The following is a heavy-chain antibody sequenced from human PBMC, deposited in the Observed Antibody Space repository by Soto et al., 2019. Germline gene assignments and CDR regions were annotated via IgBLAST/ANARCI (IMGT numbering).Heavy chain of an antibody. CDR1: GGSISSGDYY. D-gene: IGHD5-18*01. V-gene: IGHV4-30-4*01. J-gene: IGHJ5*02. CDR2: IYYSGST. Sequence: SETLSLTCTVSGGSISSGDYYWSWIRQPPGKGLEWIGYIYYSGSTYYNPSLKSRVTISVDTSKNQFSLKLSSVTAADTAVYYCASGTAMASRGVHGFDPWGQGTLVTVSS. CDR3: ASGTAMASRGVHGFDP.